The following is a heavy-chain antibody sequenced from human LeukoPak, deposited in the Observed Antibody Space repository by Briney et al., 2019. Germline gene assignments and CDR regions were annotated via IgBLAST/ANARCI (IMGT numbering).Heavy chain of an antibody. CDR1: GYTFTDYG. Sequence: GASVKVSCKASGYTFTDYGFTWVRQAPGQGLEWMGWISALNGNANYAHKFRGRATLTRDTSTGTAYMALRSLKSDDTAVYYCARGEQYQLVILDFWGQGTLITVSS. CDR2: ISALNGNA. J-gene: IGHJ4*02. CDR3: ARGEQYQLVILDF. V-gene: IGHV1-18*01. D-gene: IGHD2-21*01.